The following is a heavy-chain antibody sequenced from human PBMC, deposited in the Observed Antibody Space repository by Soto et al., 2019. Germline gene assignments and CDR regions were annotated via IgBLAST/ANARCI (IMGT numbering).Heavy chain of an antibody. J-gene: IGHJ5*02. CDR1: GDSFSNYH. CDR3: AREDGLWFDT. V-gene: IGHV1-3*01. CDR2: ISAASGTT. Sequence: GASVKVSCKASGDSFSNYHMHWVRQAPGQGLEWMGWISAASGTTRSSQKFQGRLTITRDTSESTAYMQLSSLRSEDTAVYYCAREDGLWFDTWGQGTLVTVSS.